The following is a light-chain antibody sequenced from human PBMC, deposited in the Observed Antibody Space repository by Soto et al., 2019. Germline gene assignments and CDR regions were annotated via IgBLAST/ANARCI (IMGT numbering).Light chain of an antibody. J-gene: IGLJ1*01. V-gene: IGLV1-40*01. CDR2: GNS. Sequence: QSALTQPPSVSGAPGQTVTISCAGSSSNIGPGFDVHWYQQVSGAAPKLLIYGNSNRPSGVPDRFSGSRSGTSASLAITGLQPEDEADYYCQSYDSSLRGSAFGPGTKVTVL. CDR1: SSNIGPGFD. CDR3: QSYDSSLRGSA.